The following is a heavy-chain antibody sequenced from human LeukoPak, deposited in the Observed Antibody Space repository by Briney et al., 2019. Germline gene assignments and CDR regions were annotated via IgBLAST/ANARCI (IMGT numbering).Heavy chain of an antibody. V-gene: IGHV3-9*01. D-gene: IGHD2/OR15-2a*01. CDR2: ISWNSGIL. Sequence: GRSLRLSCAASGFTFDDYAMHWVRQAPGKGLEWVSGISWNSGILGYADSVKGRFTISRDSAKNSLYLQMNSLRADDTALYYCAKGIDSDYYYMDVWGKGTTVTVSS. CDR3: AKGIDSDYYYMDV. J-gene: IGHJ6*03. CDR1: GFTFDDYA.